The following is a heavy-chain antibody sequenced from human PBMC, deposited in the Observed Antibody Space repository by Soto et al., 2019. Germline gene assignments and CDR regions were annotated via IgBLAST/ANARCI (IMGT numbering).Heavy chain of an antibody. Sequence: QITLKESGPTLVKPTQTLTLTCIFSGFSLRSSGEGVGWIHQPPGKALEWLVVSYWDDDKRYSHSLKSRLTLTKDTSKIQVVLTMTNMDPVDTATYYCARSGKYYDILTGFSPTLWCSWCQGTLVTVSS. J-gene: IGHJ5*02. CDR2: SYWDDDK. V-gene: IGHV2-5*02. CDR1: GFSLRSSGEG. D-gene: IGHD3-9*01. CDR3: ARSGKYYDILTGFSPTLWCS.